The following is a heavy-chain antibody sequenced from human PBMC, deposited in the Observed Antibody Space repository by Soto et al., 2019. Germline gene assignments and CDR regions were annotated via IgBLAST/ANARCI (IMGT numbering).Heavy chain of an antibody. V-gene: IGHV4-4*07. CDR1: GDSISNYY. CDR3: ARDSTILTRAMDV. J-gene: IGHJ6*02. D-gene: IGHD3-3*01. Sequence: QVQLQESGPGLVRPSETLSLTCTVSGDSISNYYWTWIRQPAGKGLEWIGRISSSGITYYNPSLKSRVTMSIDTSAKRLALNLLSVTAADTAVYYCARDSTILTRAMDVWGPGTTVTVSS. CDR2: ISSSGIT.